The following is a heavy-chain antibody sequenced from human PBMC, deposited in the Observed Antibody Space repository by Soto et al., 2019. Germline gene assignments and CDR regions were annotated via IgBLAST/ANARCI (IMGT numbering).Heavy chain of an antibody. Sequence: EVQLLESGGGLVQPGGSLRLSCAASGFTFSSYAMSWVRQTPGKGLEWVSAISGSGDSTYYADSVKGRFTISRDNSKTTLYLQMNRLRAERPAVYSCAKLARGSDYWFDPWGQGTLVNVSS. CDR3: AKLARGSDYWFDP. D-gene: IGHD2-21*02. CDR2: ISGSGDST. CDR1: GFTFSSYA. V-gene: IGHV3-23*01. J-gene: IGHJ5*02.